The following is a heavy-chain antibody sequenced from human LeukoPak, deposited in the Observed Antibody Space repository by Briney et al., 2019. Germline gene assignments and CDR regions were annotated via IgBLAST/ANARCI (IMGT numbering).Heavy chain of an antibody. V-gene: IGHV4-34*01. CDR2: INHSGST. J-gene: IGHJ4*02. CDR1: GGSFSGYY. CDR3: ASGPGWEPPDY. Sequence: SETLSLTCAVYGGSFSGYYWSWIRQPPGKGLEWIGEINHSGSTNYNPSLKSRVTISVDTSKNQFSLKLSSVTAADTAVYYCASGPGWEPPDYWGQGTLVTVSS. D-gene: IGHD1-26*01.